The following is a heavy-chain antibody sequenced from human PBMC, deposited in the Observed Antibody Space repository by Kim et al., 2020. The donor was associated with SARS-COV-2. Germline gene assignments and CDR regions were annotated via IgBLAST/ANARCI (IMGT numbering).Heavy chain of an antibody. D-gene: IGHD2-15*01. V-gene: IGHV3-53*01. CDR2: IYSGGST. Sequence: GGSLRLSCAASGFTVSSNYMSWVRQAPGKGLEWVSVIYSGGSTYYADSVKGRFTISRDNSKNTLYLQMNSLRAEDTAVYYCARVACSGGSCYSSYYYGMGVWVQGTPVTVSS. CDR1: GFTVSSNY. CDR3: ARVACSGGSCYSSYYYGMGV. J-gene: IGHJ6*02.